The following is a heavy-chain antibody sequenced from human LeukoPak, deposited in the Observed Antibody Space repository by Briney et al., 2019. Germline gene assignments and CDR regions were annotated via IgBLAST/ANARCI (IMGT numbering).Heavy chain of an antibody. V-gene: IGHV3-23*01. CDR2: IRAGGDTT. D-gene: IGHD4-17*01. J-gene: IGHJ3*01. CDR3: ARDPNGDYIGAFDF. Sequence: GGSLRLSCTASGFTFRTYAMIWVRQAPGMGLEWVSAIRAGGDTTVYADAVRGRFTISRDNSNNALYLQMNELRADDTAVYYCARDPNGDYIGAFDFWGQGTMVTVPS. CDR1: GFTFRTYA.